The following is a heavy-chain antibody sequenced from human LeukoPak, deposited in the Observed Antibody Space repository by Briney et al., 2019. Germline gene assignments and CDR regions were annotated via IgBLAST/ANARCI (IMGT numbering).Heavy chain of an antibody. D-gene: IGHD3-3*01. Sequence: GASLQISCKGSGYSFTSYWIGWVRQMPGKGLEWMGIIYPGDSDTRYSPSFQGQVTISADKPISTAYLQWSSLKASDTAMYYCARLPGNYYDFWSGYYDYWGQGTLVTVSS. CDR1: GYSFTSYW. CDR2: IYPGDSDT. CDR3: ARLPGNYYDFWSGYYDY. V-gene: IGHV5-51*01. J-gene: IGHJ4*02.